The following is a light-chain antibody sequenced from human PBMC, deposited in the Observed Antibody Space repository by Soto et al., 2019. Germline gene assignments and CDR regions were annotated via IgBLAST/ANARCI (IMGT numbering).Light chain of an antibody. CDR2: AAS. CDR1: QSINTY. CDR3: QQSYSTPQT. J-gene: IGKJ2*01. V-gene: IGKV1-39*01. Sequence: DIHMTQSPSSLSASVGDRVTITCRASQSINTYLNWYQQRPGKAPKLLIYAASVLQSEVSSRFSGSGSGTDFTLTISGLQPEDSAAYYCQQSYSTPQTFGQGTKLEIK.